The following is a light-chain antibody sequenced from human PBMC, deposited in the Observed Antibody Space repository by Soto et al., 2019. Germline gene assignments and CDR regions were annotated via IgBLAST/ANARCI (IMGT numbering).Light chain of an antibody. CDR3: QVWDTISDHYV. CDR1: NIESKS. Sequence: SYELTQPPSVSVAPGQTARITCGGNNIESKSVHWYQQRPGQAPVLVIYVDSDRPSGIPDRFSASTSGNTAALTISRVEAGDEGDYYCQVWDTISDHYVFGSGTKVTVL. CDR2: VDS. V-gene: IGLV3-21*02. J-gene: IGLJ1*01.